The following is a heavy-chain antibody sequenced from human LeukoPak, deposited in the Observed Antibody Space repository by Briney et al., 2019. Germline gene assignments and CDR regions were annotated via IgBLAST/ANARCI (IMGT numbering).Heavy chain of an antibody. Sequence: SETLSLTCTVSGGSISSYYWSWIRQPPWKGLEWIGYIYYSGSTNYNPSLKSRVTISVDTSKNQFSLKLSSVTAADTAVYYCARAVGSRGGRNYFDYWGQGTLVTVSS. CDR3: ARAVGSRGGRNYFDY. CDR1: GGSISSYY. J-gene: IGHJ4*02. CDR2: IYYSGST. D-gene: IGHD3-16*01. V-gene: IGHV4-59*08.